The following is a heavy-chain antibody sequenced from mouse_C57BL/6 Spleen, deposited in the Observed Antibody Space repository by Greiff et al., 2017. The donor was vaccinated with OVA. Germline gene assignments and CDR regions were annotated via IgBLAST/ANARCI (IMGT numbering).Heavy chain of an antibody. Sequence: EVMLVDSGGGLVKPGGSLKLSCAASGFTFSSYAMSWVRQTPEKRLEWVATISDGGRYTYYPDNVKGRFTISRDNAKNNLYLQMSHLKSEDTAMYYCARGGDDYDFFAYWGQGTLVTVSA. J-gene: IGHJ3*01. CDR1: GFTFSSYA. D-gene: IGHD2-4*01. CDR2: ISDGGRYT. CDR3: ARGGDDYDFFAY. V-gene: IGHV5-4*03.